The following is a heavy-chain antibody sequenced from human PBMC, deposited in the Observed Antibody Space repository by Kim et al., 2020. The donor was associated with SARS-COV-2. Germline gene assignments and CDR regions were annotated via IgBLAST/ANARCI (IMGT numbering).Heavy chain of an antibody. Sequence: SETLSLTCAVYGGSFSGYYWSWIRQPPGKGLEWIGEINHSGSTNYNPSLKSRVTISVDTSKNQFSLKLSSVTAADTAVYYCARGQPTTALGYWGQGTLVT. V-gene: IGHV4-34*01. J-gene: IGHJ4*02. CDR2: INHSGST. CDR1: GGSFSGYY. CDR3: ARGQPTTALGY. D-gene: IGHD4-17*01.